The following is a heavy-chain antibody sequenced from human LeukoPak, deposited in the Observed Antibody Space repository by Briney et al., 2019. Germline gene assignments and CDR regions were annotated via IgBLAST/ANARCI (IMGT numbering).Heavy chain of an antibody. V-gene: IGHV4-4*07. D-gene: IGHD3-10*01. CDR1: GGSISSYY. J-gene: IGHJ5*02. Sequence: SETLSLTCSVSGGSISSYYWSWIRQPAGKGLEWIGRIYTSGSTNYNPSLKSRVTMSVDTSKNQFSLKLSSVTAADTAVYYCVRTADYGSGSYWFDPWGQGTLVTVSS. CDR3: VRTADYGSGSYWFDP. CDR2: IYTSGST.